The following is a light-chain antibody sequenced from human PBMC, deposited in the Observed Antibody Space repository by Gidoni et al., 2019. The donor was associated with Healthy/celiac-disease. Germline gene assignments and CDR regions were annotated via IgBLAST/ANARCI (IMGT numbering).Light chain of an antibody. CDR2: LGS. CDR3: MQALQTPLT. V-gene: IGKV2-28*01. CDR1: QSLLHSNGYNY. J-gene: IGKJ4*01. Sequence: DIVMNQSPLSLPVTPGEPASISCRSSQSLLHSNGYNYLDWYLQKPGQSPQLLIYLGSNRASGVPDRFSGSGSGTDFTLKISRVEAEDVGVYYCMQALQTPLTFGGG.